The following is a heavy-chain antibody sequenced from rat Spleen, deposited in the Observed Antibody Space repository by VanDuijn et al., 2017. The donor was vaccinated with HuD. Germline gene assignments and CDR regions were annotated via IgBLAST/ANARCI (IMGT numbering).Heavy chain of an antibody. V-gene: IGHV2-13*01. J-gene: IGHJ3*01. Sequence: QVQLKESGPGLVQPSQTLSLTCTVSGFSLSNYGVFWVRQPPGKGLEWMGVIWGKGNTNYNSALKSRLSISRDTSKSQVFLKMNSLQTEDTAIYFCTSPFRWFAYWGQGTLVTVSS. CDR1: GFSLSNYG. CDR2: IWGKGNT. CDR3: TSPFRWFAY.